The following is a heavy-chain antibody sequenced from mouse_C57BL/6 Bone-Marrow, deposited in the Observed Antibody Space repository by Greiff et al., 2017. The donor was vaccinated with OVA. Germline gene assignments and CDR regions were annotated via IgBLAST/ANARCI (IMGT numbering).Heavy chain of an antibody. Sequence: QVQLQQSGAELARPGASVKMSCQASGYTFTSYTMHWVKQRPGQGLEWIGYINPSSGYTKYNQKFKDKATLTADKSSSTAYMQLSSLTSEDSAVYYCASGGNWFAYWGQGTLVTVSA. CDR2: INPSSGYT. CDR1: GYTFTSYT. D-gene: IGHD2-1*01. CDR3: ASGGNWFAY. J-gene: IGHJ3*01. V-gene: IGHV1-4*01.